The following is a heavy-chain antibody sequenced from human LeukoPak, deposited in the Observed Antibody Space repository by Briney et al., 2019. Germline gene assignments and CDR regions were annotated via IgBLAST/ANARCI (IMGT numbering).Heavy chain of an antibody. V-gene: IGHV1-2*02. CDR2: INPNSGGT. Sequence: ASVKVSCKASGYTFTGYYMHWVRQAPGQGLEWMGWINPNSGGTNYAQKCQGRVTMTRDTSISTAYMELSRLRSDDTAVYYCARDHNVLRFLEWLPARGMDVWGQGTTVTVSS. D-gene: IGHD3-3*01. CDR3: ARDHNVLRFLEWLPARGMDV. J-gene: IGHJ6*02. CDR1: GYTFTGYY.